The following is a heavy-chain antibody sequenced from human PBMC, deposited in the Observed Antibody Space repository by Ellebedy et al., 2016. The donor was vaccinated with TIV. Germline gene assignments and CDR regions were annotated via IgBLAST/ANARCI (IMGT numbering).Heavy chain of an antibody. Sequence: PGGSLRLSCAASGFTFSGYAMSWVRQAPGKGLEWVSAISGSGGSTYYADSVKGRFTISRDNSKNTLYLQMNSLRAEDTAVYYCAKDQGGGDYYYYGMDVWGQGTTVTVSS. CDR2: ISGSGGST. CDR1: GFTFSGYA. CDR3: AKDQGGGDYYYYGMDV. J-gene: IGHJ6*02. V-gene: IGHV3-23*01. D-gene: IGHD3-16*01.